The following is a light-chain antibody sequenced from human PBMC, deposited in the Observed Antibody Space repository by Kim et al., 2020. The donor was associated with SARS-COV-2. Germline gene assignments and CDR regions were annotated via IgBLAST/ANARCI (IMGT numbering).Light chain of an antibody. CDR3: QQSYITPFT. CDR2: AAS. J-gene: IGKJ3*01. Sequence: DIQMTQSPSSLSASVGDRVTITCRTSQSISSHLDWYHQKPGRAPKLLIYAASTLQGGVPSRFSGSGSETDFTLTISSLQPEDFATYFCQQSYITPFTFGPGTKVDIK. CDR1: QSISSH. V-gene: IGKV1-39*01.